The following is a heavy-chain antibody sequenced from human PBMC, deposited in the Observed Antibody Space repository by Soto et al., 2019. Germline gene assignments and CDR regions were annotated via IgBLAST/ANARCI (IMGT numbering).Heavy chain of an antibody. CDR1: GFTVSSNY. D-gene: IGHD6-13*01. Sequence: PGGSLRLSCAASGFTVSSNYMSWVRQAPGKGLEWVSVIYSGGSTYYADSVKGRFTISRDNSKNTLYLQMNSLRAEDTAVYYCVRDISSSWYYYYGMDVWGQGTTVTVSS. CDR2: IYSGGST. J-gene: IGHJ6*02. CDR3: VRDISSSWYYYYGMDV. V-gene: IGHV3-53*01.